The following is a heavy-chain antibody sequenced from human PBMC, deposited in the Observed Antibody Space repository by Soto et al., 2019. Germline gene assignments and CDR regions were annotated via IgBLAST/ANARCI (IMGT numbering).Heavy chain of an antibody. CDR3: AISYCYDSSGYYDPFDY. CDR1: GYSFTSYW. D-gene: IGHD3-22*01. V-gene: IGHV5-51*01. CDR2: IYPGDSDT. Sequence: PGESLKISCKGSGYSFTSYWIGWVRQMPGKGLGWMGIIYPGDSDTRYSPSFQGQVTISADKSISTAYLQWSSLKASDTAMYYCAISYCYDSSGYYDPFDYWGQGTLVTVSS. J-gene: IGHJ4*02.